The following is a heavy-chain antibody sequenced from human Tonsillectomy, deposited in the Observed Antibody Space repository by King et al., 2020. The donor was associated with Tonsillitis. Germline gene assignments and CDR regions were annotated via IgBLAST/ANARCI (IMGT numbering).Heavy chain of an antibody. CDR3: ARPEGGYDSSNDVFDI. D-gene: IGHD3-22*01. V-gene: IGHV3-48*01. CDR1: GFTFSSYS. J-gene: IGHJ3*02. CDR2: ISSSSTI. Sequence: VQLVESGGGLVQPGGSLRLSCAASGFTFSSYSMNWVRQAPGKGLEWVSYISSSSTIYYADSVKGRFTISRDNAKNSLYLQMNSLRAEDTAVYYCARPEGGYDSSNDVFDIWGQGTMVTVSS.